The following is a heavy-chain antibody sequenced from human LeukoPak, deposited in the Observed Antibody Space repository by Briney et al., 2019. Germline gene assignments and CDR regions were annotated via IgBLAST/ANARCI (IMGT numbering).Heavy chain of an antibody. CDR2: ISYNGSNK. V-gene: IGHV3-30*18. CDR1: GFTFSSYG. Sequence: GGSLRLSCAASGFTFSSYGMNWVRQAPGKGLEWVAVISYNGSNKYYADSVKGRFTISRDNSKNTLYLQMNSLRAEDTAVYYCAKDHPGGRFLEWLSAYYYGMDVWGQGTTVTVSS. D-gene: IGHD3-3*01. CDR3: AKDHPGGRFLEWLSAYYYGMDV. J-gene: IGHJ6*02.